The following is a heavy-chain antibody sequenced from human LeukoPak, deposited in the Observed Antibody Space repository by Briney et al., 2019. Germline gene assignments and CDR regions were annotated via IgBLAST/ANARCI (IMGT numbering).Heavy chain of an antibody. CDR1: GGSISSYY. V-gene: IGHV4-59*01. Sequence: SETLSLTCTVSGGSISSYYWSWIRQPPGKGLEWIGYIYYSGSTNYNPSLKSRVTISVDTSKNQFSLKLSSVTAADTAVYYCARRDEYCGGDCSAFDIWGQGTMVTVSS. D-gene: IGHD2-21*02. CDR2: IYYSGST. J-gene: IGHJ3*02. CDR3: ARRDEYCGGDCSAFDI.